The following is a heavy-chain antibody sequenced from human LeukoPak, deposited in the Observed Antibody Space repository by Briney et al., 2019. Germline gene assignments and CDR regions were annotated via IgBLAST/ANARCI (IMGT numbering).Heavy chain of an antibody. J-gene: IGHJ4*02. V-gene: IGHV3-21*01. CDR3: ARTANFAAGYYIDY. CDR1: GFTFSSYT. Sequence: GGSLRLSCAACGFTFSSYTMNWVRQAPGKGLEWVSSISGSSRHKYYADSVKGRFTISRDNAKNSLYLQMNSLRAEDTAVYYCARTANFAAGYYIDYWGQGTLVTVSS. CDR2: ISGSSRHK. D-gene: IGHD6-13*01.